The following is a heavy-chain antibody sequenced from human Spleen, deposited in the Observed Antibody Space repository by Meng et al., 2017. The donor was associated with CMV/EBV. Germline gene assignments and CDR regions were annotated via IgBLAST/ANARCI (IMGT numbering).Heavy chain of an antibody. CDR1: GFSFRNAW. CDR3: ARSAVVNVGED. Sequence: GGSLRLSCTASGFSFRNAWMSWVRQAPGKGLEWVGRVQRESDGGTTDYAAAVEGRFSISRDNCENTVCLQMNSLRTEDTGVYFCARSAVVNVGEDWGRGTLVTVSS. CDR2: VQRESDGGTT. V-gene: IGHV3-15*01. D-gene: IGHD3-16*01. J-gene: IGHJ4*02.